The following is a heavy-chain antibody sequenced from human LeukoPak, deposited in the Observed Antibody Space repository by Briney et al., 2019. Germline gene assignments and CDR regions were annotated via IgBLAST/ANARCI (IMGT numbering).Heavy chain of an antibody. CDR3: ASSDGDYDNWFDP. CDR1: GGSISSYY. V-gene: IGHV4-4*07. J-gene: IGHJ5*02. D-gene: IGHD4-17*01. CDR2: IYTSGST. Sequence: SETLSLTCTVSGGSISSYYWSWIRQPPGKGLEWIGRIYTSGSTNYNPSLKSRVTISVDTSKNQFSLKLSSVTAADTAVYYCASSDGDYDNWFDPWGQGTLVTVSS.